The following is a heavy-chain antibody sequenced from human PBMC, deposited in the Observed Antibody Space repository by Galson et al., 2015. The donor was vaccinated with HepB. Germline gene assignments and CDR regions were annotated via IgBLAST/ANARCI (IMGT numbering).Heavy chain of an antibody. CDR1: GFTFSSYA. CDR3: ARDQGATSAFDI. V-gene: IGHV3-30-3*01. D-gene: IGHD1-26*01. Sequence: SLRLSCAASGFTFSSYAMHWVRQAPGKGLEWVAVISYDGSNKYYADSVKGRFTISRDNSKNTLYLQMNSLRAEDTAVYYCARDQGATSAFDIWGQGTMVTVSS. CDR2: ISYDGSNK. J-gene: IGHJ3*02.